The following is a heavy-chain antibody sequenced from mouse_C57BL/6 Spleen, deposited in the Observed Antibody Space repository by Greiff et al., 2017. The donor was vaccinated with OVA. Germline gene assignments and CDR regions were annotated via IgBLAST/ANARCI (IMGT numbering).Heavy chain of an antibody. CDR2: IYPGDGDT. CDR3: ARGTGTNFDY. V-gene: IGHV1-82*01. J-gene: IGHJ2*01. Sequence: VQVVESGPELVKPGASVKISCKASGYAFSSSWMNWVKQRPGKGLEWIGRIYPGDGDTNYNGKFKGKATLTADKSSSTAYMQLSSLTSEDSAVYFCARGTGTNFDYWGQGTTLTVSS. CDR1: GYAFSSSW. D-gene: IGHD4-1*01.